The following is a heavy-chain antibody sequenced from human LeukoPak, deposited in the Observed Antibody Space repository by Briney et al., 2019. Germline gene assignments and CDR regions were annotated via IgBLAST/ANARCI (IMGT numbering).Heavy chain of an antibody. D-gene: IGHD6-13*01. CDR2: INAGNGNT. J-gene: IGHJ4*02. CDR1: GYTFTSYA. CDR3: ARSQGSSSWYRY. Sequence: ASVKVSCKASGYTFTSYAMHWVRQAPGQRLEWMGWINAGNGNTKYSQKFQGRVTITRDTSASTAYMELSSPRSEDTAVYYCARSQGSSSWYRYWGQGTLVTVSS. V-gene: IGHV1-3*01.